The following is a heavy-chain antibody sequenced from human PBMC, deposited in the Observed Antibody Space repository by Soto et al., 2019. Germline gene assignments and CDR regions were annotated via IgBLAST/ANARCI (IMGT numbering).Heavy chain of an antibody. CDR3: ARGSGTGYYDILTALTLRGGWFDP. V-gene: IGHV4-31*03. CDR2: IYYSGST. CDR1: GGSISSGGYY. J-gene: IGHJ5*02. D-gene: IGHD3-9*01. Sequence: SETLSLTCTVSGGSISSGGYYWSWIRQHPGKGLEWIGYIYYSGSTYYNPSLKSRVTISVDTSKNQFSLKLSSVTAADTAVYYCARGSGTGYYDILTALTLRGGWFDPWGQGTLVTVSS.